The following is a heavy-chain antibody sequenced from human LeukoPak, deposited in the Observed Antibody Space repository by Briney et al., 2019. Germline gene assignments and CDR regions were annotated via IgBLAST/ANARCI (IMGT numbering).Heavy chain of an antibody. CDR2: LDPNSGGA. V-gene: IGHV1-2*02. CDR3: ARMAHGSYY. J-gene: IGHJ4*02. Sequence: ASVKVSCKASGYIFTGYHIHWVRQAPGQRVEWMGWLDPNSGGANSAQQFQGRVTMTRDTSISTAYMELSRLTYDDTAVYYCARMAHGSYYWGQGTLVTVSS. CDR1: GYIFTGYH. D-gene: IGHD1-26*01.